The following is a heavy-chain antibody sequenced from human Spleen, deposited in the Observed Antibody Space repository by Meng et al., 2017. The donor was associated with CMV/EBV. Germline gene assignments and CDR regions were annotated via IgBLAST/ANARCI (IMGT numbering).Heavy chain of an antibody. D-gene: IGHD4-17*01. CDR2: ISAENGNT. CDR3: ARAGAAVTTHFDF. V-gene: IGHV1-18*01. J-gene: IGHJ4*02. CDR1: GYPFDIFG. Sequence: CQDSGYPFDIFGITWVRQVPGQGLEWVGWISAENGNTNYAQKFQGRVALTTDTSTKTAYMDLRGLRSDDSAVYYCARAGAAVTTHFDFWGRGTLVTVSS.